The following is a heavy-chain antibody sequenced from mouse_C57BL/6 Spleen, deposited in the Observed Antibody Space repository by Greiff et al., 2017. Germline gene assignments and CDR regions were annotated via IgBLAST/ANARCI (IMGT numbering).Heavy chain of an antibody. J-gene: IGHJ2*01. CDR2: INPGSGGT. D-gene: IGHD1-1*01. CDR1: GYAFTNYL. Sequence: VQLQQSGAELVRPGTSVKVSCKASGYAFTNYLIEWVKQRPGQGLEWIGVINPGSGGTNYNEKFKGKATLTADKSSSTAYMQLSSLTSEDSAVYVCARLISIYYYFDYWGQGTTLTVSS. CDR3: ARLISIYYYFDY. V-gene: IGHV1-54*01.